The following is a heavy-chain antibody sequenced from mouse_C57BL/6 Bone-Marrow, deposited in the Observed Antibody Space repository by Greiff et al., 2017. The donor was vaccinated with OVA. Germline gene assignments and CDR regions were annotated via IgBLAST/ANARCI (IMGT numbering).Heavy chain of an antibody. Sequence: QVQLQQPGAELVKPGASVKLSCKASSYTFTSYWMQWVKQRPGQGLEWIGEIDPSDSYTNYNQKFKGKATLTVDTSSSTAYMQRSSLSSEYSAVYYCARDYGTYYFDYWGKGTTLTVSS. D-gene: IGHD1-1*01. V-gene: IGHV1-50*01. CDR2: IDPSDSYT. CDR3: ARDYGTYYFDY. J-gene: IGHJ2*01. CDR1: SYTFTSYW.